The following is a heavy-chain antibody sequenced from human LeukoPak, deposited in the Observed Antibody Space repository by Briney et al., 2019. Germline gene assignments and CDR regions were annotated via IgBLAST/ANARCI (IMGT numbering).Heavy chain of an antibody. V-gene: IGHV3-74*03. D-gene: IGHD2-2*01. CDR3: ARGIAPEESVAIDY. CDR2: IKFDGNVI. Sequence: GGSLRLSCAASGFTFSAYWMYWVRQAPGQGLEYVSRIKFDGNVITYADSVEGRFTIARDNARNIVSLQMSSLRAEGTAVYYCARGIAPEESVAIDYWGQGTLVTVSS. CDR1: GFTFSAYW. J-gene: IGHJ4*02.